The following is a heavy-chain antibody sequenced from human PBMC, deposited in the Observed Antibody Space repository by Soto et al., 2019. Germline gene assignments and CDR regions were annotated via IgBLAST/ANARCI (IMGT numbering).Heavy chain of an antibody. D-gene: IGHD3-10*01. Sequence: EVQLVESGGGLVQPGRSLRLSCAASGFTFDDYAMHWVRQAPGKGLEWVSGISWNSGSIGYADSVKGRFTISRDNAKNSLYLQMNSLGAEDTALYYCAKDTEVRGVIITFGWFGPWGQGTPVTVSS. J-gene: IGHJ5*02. V-gene: IGHV3-9*01. CDR1: GFTFDDYA. CDR3: AKDTEVRGVIITFGWFGP. CDR2: ISWNSGSI.